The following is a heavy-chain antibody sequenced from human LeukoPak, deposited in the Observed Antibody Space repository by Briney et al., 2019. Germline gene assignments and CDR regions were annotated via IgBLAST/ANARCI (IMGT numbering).Heavy chain of an antibody. J-gene: IGHJ5*02. V-gene: IGHV4-34*01. D-gene: IGHD3-16*01. CDR1: GGSFSGYY. Sequence: SETLSLTCAVYGGSFSGYYWSWIRQPSGKGLEWIGEINHSGSTNYNPSLKSRVTISVDTSKNQFSLKLSSVTAADTAVYYCARRRRAMGGRNWFDPWGQGTLVTVSS. CDR2: INHSGST. CDR3: ARRRRAMGGRNWFDP.